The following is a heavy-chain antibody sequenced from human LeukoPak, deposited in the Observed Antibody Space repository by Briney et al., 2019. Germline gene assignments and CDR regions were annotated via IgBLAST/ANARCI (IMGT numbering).Heavy chain of an antibody. V-gene: IGHV3-74*01. CDR2: INGDGSRS. Sequence: GGSLRLSCAASGFTFTTYWMHWVRRAPGKGLVWVSRINGDGSRSNYADSVKGRFTISRDNARNTLYLQMNSLRAEDTALYYCARTSPTSHFDFWGQGTLVTVSS. CDR1: GFTFTTYW. D-gene: IGHD3-16*01. J-gene: IGHJ4*02. CDR3: ARTSPTSHFDF.